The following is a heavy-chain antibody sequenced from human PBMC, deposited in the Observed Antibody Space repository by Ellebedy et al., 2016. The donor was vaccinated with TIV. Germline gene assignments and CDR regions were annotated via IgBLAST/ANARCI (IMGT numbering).Heavy chain of an antibody. CDR3: AKGDSSSWLSIYFQH. D-gene: IGHD6-13*01. CDR1: GFTFSSYA. Sequence: PEGSLRLSCAASGFTFSSYAMSWVRQAPGKGLEWVSAITGGGTSTYYADSVTGRFTISRDNSKNTLYLQMNSLRAEDTAVYYCAKGDSSSWLSIYFQHWGQGTLVTVSS. CDR2: ITGGGTST. J-gene: IGHJ1*01. V-gene: IGHV3-23*01.